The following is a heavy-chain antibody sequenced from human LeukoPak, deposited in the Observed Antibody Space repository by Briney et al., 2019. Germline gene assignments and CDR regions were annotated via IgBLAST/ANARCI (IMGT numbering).Heavy chain of an antibody. CDR3: ASAEYSYCSGGSCHPGHFQH. CDR2: IYYSGST. D-gene: IGHD2-15*01. CDR1: GGSISSYY. J-gene: IGHJ1*01. V-gene: IGHV4-59*01. Sequence: PSETLSLTCTVSGGSISSYYWSWIRQPPGKGLGWIGYIYYSGSTNYNPSLKSRVTISVDTSKNQFSLKLSSVTAADTAVYYCASAEYSYCSGGSCHPGHFQHWGQGTLVTVSS.